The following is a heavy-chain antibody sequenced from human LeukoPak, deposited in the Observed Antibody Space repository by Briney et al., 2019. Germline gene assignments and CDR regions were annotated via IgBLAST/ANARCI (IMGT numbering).Heavy chain of an antibody. D-gene: IGHD4-17*01. Sequence: SETLSLTCTVSGASISNHYWSWIRQSPGKGLEWIGYIHSSGYTEYNPSLKSRLTISVDTSKHQFSLKLNSVTTADTAAYYCTRGVYGAYFDYWGQGTLVTVSS. CDR2: IHSSGYT. J-gene: IGHJ4*02. CDR3: TRGVYGAYFDY. CDR1: GASISNHY. V-gene: IGHV4-59*11.